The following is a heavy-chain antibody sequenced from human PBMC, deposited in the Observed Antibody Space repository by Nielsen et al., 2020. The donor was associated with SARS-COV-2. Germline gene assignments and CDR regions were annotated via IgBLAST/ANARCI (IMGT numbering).Heavy chain of an antibody. V-gene: IGHV5-10-1*01. Sequence: KVSCKGSGYSFTSYWISWVRQMPGKGLEWMGRIDPSDSYTNYSPSFQGHVTISADKSISTAYLQWSSLKASDTAMYYCAREGWNDDVWDYGMDVWGQGTTVTVSS. CDR2: IDPSDSYT. J-gene: IGHJ6*02. CDR1: GYSFTSYW. D-gene: IGHD1-1*01. CDR3: AREGWNDDVWDYGMDV.